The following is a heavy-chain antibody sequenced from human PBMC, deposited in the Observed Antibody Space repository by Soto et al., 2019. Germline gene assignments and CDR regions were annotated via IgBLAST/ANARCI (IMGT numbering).Heavy chain of an antibody. CDR3: AIHYESGGICYTLPLMDV. Sequence: ASVTGYCTASGYFSPSYPMLCRRQKTGQGLEWIGWITAGNGNAHYSQNFQGRVNITRDTSATTAYMELSSLRSEDTAVYYCAIHYESGGICYTLPLMDVWMKGTSDTGS. J-gene: IGHJ6*01. D-gene: IGHD2-8*02. CDR2: ITAGNGNA. V-gene: IGHV1-3*01. CDR1: GYFSPSYP.